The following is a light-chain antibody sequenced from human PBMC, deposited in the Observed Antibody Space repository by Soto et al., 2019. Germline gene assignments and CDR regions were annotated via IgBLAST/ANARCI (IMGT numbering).Light chain of an antibody. V-gene: IGKV3-11*01. Sequence: EIVLTQSPATLSLSPGERDTLSCRASQNVGNGLVWYNQKRGQAPRLLIYSASNRATGIPARFSGSGSGTDFTLTVSSLEREDFAAYYCQRRSNLPPTFGGGTKVEIK. J-gene: IGKJ4*01. CDR3: QRRSNLPPT. CDR2: SAS. CDR1: QNVGNG.